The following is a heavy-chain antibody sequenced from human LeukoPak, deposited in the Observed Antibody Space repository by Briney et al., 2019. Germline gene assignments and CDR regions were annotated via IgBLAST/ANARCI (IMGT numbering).Heavy chain of an antibody. V-gene: IGHV3-66*01. CDR3: AKSLGGDYGSGSYYVVFDS. D-gene: IGHD3-10*01. CDR1: GFTVSSNY. Sequence: GGSLRLSCAASGFTVSSNYMSWVRQAPGKGLEWVSVFYSGGSTYYADSVKGRFTISRDNSKNTLYLQMNSLRVDDTALYYCAKSLGGDYGSGSYYVVFDSWGQGTLVTVSS. CDR2: FYSGGST. J-gene: IGHJ4*02.